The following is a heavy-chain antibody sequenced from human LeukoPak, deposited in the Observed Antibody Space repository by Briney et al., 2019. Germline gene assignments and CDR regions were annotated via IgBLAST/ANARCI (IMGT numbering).Heavy chain of an antibody. Sequence: TGGSLRLSCAASGFTFSSHCMHWVRQAPGKGLVWVSRISGDGSNTIYADSVKGRFTISRDNAKNTLYLQMNSLRADDTAVYYCTSSSTRSLNWFDPWGQGTLVTVSS. CDR3: TSSSTRSLNWFDP. CDR2: ISGDGSNT. J-gene: IGHJ5*02. CDR1: GFTFSSHC. V-gene: IGHV3-74*01.